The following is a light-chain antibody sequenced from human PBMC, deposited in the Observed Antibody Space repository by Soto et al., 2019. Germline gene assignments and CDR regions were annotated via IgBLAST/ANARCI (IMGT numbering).Light chain of an antibody. V-gene: IGKV3-15*01. J-gene: IGKJ1*01. CDR1: QSVSSK. CDR2: GAS. CDR3: QHYNDWPPTWT. Sequence: EIVMTQSPATLSVSPGERDTLSCRASQSVSSKLAWYQQKPGQTPRVLIYGASTRATGIPARFSGSGSGTEFTLTISSLQSEDSAVYHCQHYNDWPPTWTFGQGTKVEIK.